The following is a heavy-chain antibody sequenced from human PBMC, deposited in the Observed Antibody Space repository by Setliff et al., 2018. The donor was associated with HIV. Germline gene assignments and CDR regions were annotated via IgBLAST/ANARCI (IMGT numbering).Heavy chain of an antibody. CDR3: ARVGGYYYGSGSYYFDY. CDR1: GVSITSYY. V-gene: IGHV4-4*07. CDR2: IYTSGST. D-gene: IGHD3-10*01. Sequence: SETLSLTCNVSGVSITSYYWSWIRQPAGKGLEWIGHIYTSGSTNYNPSLKSRVTISVDTSKNQFSLRLTSVTAADTAVYYCARVGGYYYGSGSYYFDYWGRGTLVTVSS. J-gene: IGHJ4*02.